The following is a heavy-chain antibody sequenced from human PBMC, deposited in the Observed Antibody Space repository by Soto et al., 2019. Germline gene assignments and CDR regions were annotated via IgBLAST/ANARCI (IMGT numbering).Heavy chain of an antibody. Sequence: QITLKESGPTLVKPTQTLTLTCTFSGFSLSTSGVGVSWIRQPPGKTLEWLALIYWDDDKRYSPSLKSRLTLTKDTSKNQVVLTMTNMDPVDTATYYCAHRLMAAAGPNFDYWGQGTLVTVSS. CDR2: IYWDDDK. CDR3: AHRLMAAAGPNFDY. J-gene: IGHJ4*02. CDR1: GFSLSTSGVG. V-gene: IGHV2-5*02. D-gene: IGHD6-13*01.